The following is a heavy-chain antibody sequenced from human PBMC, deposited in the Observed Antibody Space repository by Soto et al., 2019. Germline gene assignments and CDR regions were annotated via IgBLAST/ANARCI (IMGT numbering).Heavy chain of an antibody. CDR3: ARRSSGWYFDY. CDR2: ISGSGGST. D-gene: IGHD6-19*01. J-gene: IGHJ4*02. CDR1: GFTFSNYA. Sequence: EVQLLESGGGLVQPGGSLRLSCAAPGFTFSNYAMNWVRQAPGKGLEWVSVISGSGGSTYYADSVKGRFTISSDNSKNTLDLQMNSQRGEDMAVYYCARRSSGWYFDYWGQGTLVTVSS. V-gene: IGHV3-23*01.